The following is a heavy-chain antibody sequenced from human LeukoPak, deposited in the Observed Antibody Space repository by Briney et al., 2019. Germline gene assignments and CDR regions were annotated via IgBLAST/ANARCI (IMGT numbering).Heavy chain of an antibody. CDR3: ARGPDSGSHFAWFDP. CDR1: GGSFSGFY. J-gene: IGHJ5*02. CDR2: INHSGST. Sequence: SETLSLTCAVYGGSFSGFYWSWVRQPPGKGLEWIGEINHSGSTHYNPSFKSRFTILVDTSRNQFSLNLTSVTAADTAVYYCARGPDSGSHFAWFDPWGQGTLVTVSS. D-gene: IGHD3-10*01. V-gene: IGHV4-34*01.